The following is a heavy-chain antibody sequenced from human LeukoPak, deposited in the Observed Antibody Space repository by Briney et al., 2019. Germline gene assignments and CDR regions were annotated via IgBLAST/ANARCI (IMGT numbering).Heavy chain of an antibody. CDR1: GFTFNSYS. J-gene: IGHJ4*02. V-gene: IGHV3-21*01. CDR3: TRDQGYSNDVGHFDH. D-gene: IGHD4-4*01. Sequence: GGSLRLSCAASGFTFNSYSLSWVRQAPGKGLEWVSSISSDGDYIYYADSVKGRFTISRDNAKNSLYLQMNSLRAEDAAVYYCTRDQGYSNDVGHFDHWGQGTLVTVSS. CDR2: ISSDGDYI.